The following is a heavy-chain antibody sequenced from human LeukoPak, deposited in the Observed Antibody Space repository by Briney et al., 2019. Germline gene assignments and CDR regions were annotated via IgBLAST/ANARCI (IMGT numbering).Heavy chain of an antibody. J-gene: IGHJ3*02. Sequence: PSQTLSLTCTVSGGSISSGGYYWSWIRQPPGKGLEWIGEINHSGSTNYNPSLKSRVTISVDTSKNQFSLKLSSVTAADTAVYYCARGVMTDYAFDIWGQGTMVTVSS. CDR2: INHSGST. V-gene: IGHV4-39*07. CDR1: GGSISSGGYY. CDR3: ARGVMTDYAFDI.